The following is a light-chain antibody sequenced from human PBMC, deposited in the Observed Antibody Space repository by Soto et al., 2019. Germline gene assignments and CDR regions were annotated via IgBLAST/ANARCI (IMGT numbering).Light chain of an antibody. J-gene: IGKJ1*01. CDR2: DAS. CDR3: QQYYTTPWT. CDR1: QSISSW. V-gene: IGKV1-5*01. Sequence: DIQMTQSPSTLSSSLVDRVAIACRASQSISSWLAWYQQKPGKAPKLLIYDASSLESGVPSRFSGSGSGTDFTLTISSLQAEDVAVYYCQQYYTTPWTFGQGTKVDIK.